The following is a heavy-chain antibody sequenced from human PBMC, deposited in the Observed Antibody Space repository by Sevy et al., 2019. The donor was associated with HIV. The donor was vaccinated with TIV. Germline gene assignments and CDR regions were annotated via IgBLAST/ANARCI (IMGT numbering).Heavy chain of an antibody. CDR2: INPSGGST. CDR1: GYTFTSYY. D-gene: IGHD5-12*01. V-gene: IGHV1-46*01. CDR3: ARVRSRDGYLDAFDI. Sequence: TSVKVSCKASGYTFTSYYMHWVRQAPGQGLEWMGIINPSGGSTSYAQKFQGRVTMTRDTSTSTVYMELSSLRSEDTAVYYCARVRSRDGYLDAFDIWGQGTMVTVSS. J-gene: IGHJ3*02.